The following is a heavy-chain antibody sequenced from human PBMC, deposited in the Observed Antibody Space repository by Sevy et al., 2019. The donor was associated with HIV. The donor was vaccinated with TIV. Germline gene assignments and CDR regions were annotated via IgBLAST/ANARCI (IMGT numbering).Heavy chain of an antibody. J-gene: IGHJ4*02. CDR3: AKNPGIAVAGSY. V-gene: IGHV3-23*01. Sequence: GGSLRLSCAASGFTFSSYAMSWVRQAPGKGLEWVSAISGSGGSTYYADSVKGRFTISRDDSKNTLYLQMNSLRAEDTAVYYCAKNPGIAVAGSYWGQGTLVTVSS. D-gene: IGHD6-19*01. CDR1: GFTFSSYA. CDR2: ISGSGGST.